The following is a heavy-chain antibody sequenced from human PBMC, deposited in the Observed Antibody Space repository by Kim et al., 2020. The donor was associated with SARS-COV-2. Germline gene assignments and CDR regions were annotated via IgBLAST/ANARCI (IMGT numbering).Heavy chain of an antibody. CDR1: GFTFSSYA. CDR3: ARDRTGEQQLFLDY. V-gene: IGHV3-30*04. J-gene: IGHJ4*02. D-gene: IGHD6-13*01. Sequence: GGSLRLSCAASGFTFSSYAMHWVRQAPGKGLEWVAVISYDGSNKYYADSVKGRFTISRDNSKNTLYLQMNSLRAEDTAVYYCARDRTGEQQLFLDYWGQGTLVTVSS. CDR2: ISYDGSNK.